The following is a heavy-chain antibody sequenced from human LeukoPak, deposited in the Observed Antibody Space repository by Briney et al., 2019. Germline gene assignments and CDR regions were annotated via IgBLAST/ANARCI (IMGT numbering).Heavy chain of an antibody. CDR1: GFTFSSYA. CDR3: VRDASYCSGGSCYTAECFQD. CDR2: ISYDGRNT. J-gene: IGHJ1*01. D-gene: IGHD2-15*01. V-gene: IGHV3-30*04. Sequence: TGGSLRLSCAASGFTFSSYAMHWVRQAPGKGLEWVAVISYDGRNTFNADSVKGRFTIPRDNSENTLYLQMNSLRAEDTAVYYCVRDASYCSGGSCYTAECFQDWGQGTLVTVSS.